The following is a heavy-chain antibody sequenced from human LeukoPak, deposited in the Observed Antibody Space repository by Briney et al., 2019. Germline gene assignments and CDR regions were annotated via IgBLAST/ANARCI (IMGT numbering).Heavy chain of an antibody. CDR1: GFNFGDYP. J-gene: IGHJ4*02. CDR3: ARRDASGWYSLDY. D-gene: IGHD6-19*01. V-gene: IGHV3-23*01. CDR2: TRSDTTGT. Sequence: PGGSLRLSCAPSGFNFGDYPMSWVRQAPRKGLQWVASTRSDTTGTYYAASVKGRFTISRDNSKYTLHLQMTNLRAEDTAIYLCARRDASGWYSLDYWSQGTLVTVSS.